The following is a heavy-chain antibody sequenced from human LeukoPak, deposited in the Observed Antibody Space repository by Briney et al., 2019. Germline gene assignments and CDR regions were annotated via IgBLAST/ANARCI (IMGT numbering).Heavy chain of an antibody. CDR1: GYTFTSYD. CDR2: MNPDSGNT. J-gene: IGHJ6*03. D-gene: IGHD5-12*01. CDR3: ARGLLVATFYYYYYMDV. Sequence: ASVKVSCKASGYTFTSYDINWVRQATGQGLEWMGWMNPDSGNTGYAQKSQGRVTITRNTSISTAYMELSSLRSEDTAVYYCARGLLVATFYYYYYMDVWGKGTTVTVSS. V-gene: IGHV1-8*03.